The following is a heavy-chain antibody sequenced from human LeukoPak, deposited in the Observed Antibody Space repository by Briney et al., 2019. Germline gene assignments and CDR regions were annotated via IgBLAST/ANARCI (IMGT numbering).Heavy chain of an antibody. CDR2: ISCSGSIT. CDR3: VKAYGYYYYGMVV. J-gene: IGHJ6*01. V-gene: IGHV3-23*01. Sequence: GGSLRLSCAASGFTFSSYAMSWVRQAPGKGLEWVSAISCSGSITYYADSVKGRFTISRDNSKNTLYLQMNSLRADDTAVYYGVKAYGYYYYGMVVWGERATVTVSS. D-gene: IGHD4-17*01. CDR1: GFTFSSYA.